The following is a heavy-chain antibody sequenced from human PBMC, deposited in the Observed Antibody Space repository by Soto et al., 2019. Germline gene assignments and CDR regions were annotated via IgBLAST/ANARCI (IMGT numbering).Heavy chain of an antibody. J-gene: IGHJ6*02. V-gene: IGHV1-8*01. Sequence: QVQLVQSGAEVKKPGASVKVSCKASGYTFTSYDINWVRQATGQGLEWMGWMNPNSGNTGYAQKFQGRVTMTRNTSISTAYMELSSLRSEDTAVYYCARALVELVGGDWYYYGMDVWGQGTTVTVSS. CDR3: ARALVELVGGDWYYYGMDV. D-gene: IGHD2-15*01. CDR2: MNPNSGNT. CDR1: GYTFTSYD.